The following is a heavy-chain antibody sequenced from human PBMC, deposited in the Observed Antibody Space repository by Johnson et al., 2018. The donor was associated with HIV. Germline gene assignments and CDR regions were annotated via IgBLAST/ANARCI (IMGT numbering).Heavy chain of an antibody. Sequence: VHLVESGGGLYLPGTSLRLSGETSGFTFSSYGMHWVRQAPGKGLEWVAGMWYYGTKKNYADSVKGRFTISRDNAKNTLYLQMNSLRAEDTAVYYCARGGGSWGQGTMVTVSS. J-gene: IGHJ3*01. CDR1: GFTFSSYG. CDR2: MWYYGTKK. V-gene: IGHV3-33*08. D-gene: IGHD3-16*01. CDR3: ARGGGS.